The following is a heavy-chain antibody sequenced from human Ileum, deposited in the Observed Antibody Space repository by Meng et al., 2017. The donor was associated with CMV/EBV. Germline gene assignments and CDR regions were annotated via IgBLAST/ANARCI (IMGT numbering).Heavy chain of an antibody. J-gene: IGHJ6*02. CDR1: GFNLRTYW. CDR3: ASPQGGYYEREYYYYGMDV. V-gene: IGHV3-30*03. D-gene: IGHD3-3*01. Sequence: GESLKISCAASGFNLRTYWMTWVRQAPGKGLEWVAVISYDGSNKYYADSVKGRFTISRDNSKNTLYLQMNSLRAEDTAVYYCASPQGGYYEREYYYYGMDVWGQGTTVTVSS. CDR2: ISYDGSNK.